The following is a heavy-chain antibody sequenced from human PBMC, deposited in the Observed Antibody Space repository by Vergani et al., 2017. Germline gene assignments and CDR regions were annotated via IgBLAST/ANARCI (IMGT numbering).Heavy chain of an antibody. Sequence: EVQLVESGGGLVKPGGSLRLSCAASGFTFSSYSMNWVRQAPGKGLEWVSSISSSSSTIYYADSVKGRFTISRDNAKNSLYLQMNSLRAEDTAVYYCARDGGDSSGWYGFDYWGQGTLVTVSS. J-gene: IGHJ4*02. V-gene: IGHV3-21*01. CDR1: GFTFSSYS. D-gene: IGHD6-19*01. CDR3: ARDGGDSSGWYGFDY. CDR2: ISSSSSTI.